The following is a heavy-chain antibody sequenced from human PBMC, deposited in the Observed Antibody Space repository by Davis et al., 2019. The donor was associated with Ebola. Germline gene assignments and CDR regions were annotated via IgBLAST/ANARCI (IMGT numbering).Heavy chain of an antibody. D-gene: IGHD1-7*01. J-gene: IGHJ5*02. Sequence: GESLKISCAASGFTFSSYGMHWVRQAPGKGLEWVAVISYDGSNKYYADSVKGRFTISRDNSKNTLYLQMNSLRAEDTAVYYCARSITGTYNWFDPWGQGTLVTVSS. V-gene: IGHV3-30*03. CDR3: ARSITGTYNWFDP. CDR1: GFTFSSYG. CDR2: ISYDGSNK.